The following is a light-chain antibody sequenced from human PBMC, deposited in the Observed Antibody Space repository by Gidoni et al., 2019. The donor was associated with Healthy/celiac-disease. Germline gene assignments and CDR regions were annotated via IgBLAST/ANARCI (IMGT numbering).Light chain of an antibody. V-gene: IGKV1-12*01. J-gene: IGKJ4*01. CDR2: AAS. Sequence: DIQMTQPPSSESPSVGDRVTIIGRASPGISSWLAWYQQKPGKAPKPLIYAASSLQSGVPSRFSGSGSGTDVTRLTSSLQPQDFATSYCRQANSFPLTFGGGTKVEIK. CDR1: PGISSW. CDR3: RQANSFPLT.